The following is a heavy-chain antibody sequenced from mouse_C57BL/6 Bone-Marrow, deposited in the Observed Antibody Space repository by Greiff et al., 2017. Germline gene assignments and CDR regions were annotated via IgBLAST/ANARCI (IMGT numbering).Heavy chain of an antibody. J-gene: IGHJ4*01. CDR3: TSYDGYCYAMDY. V-gene: IGHV14-4*01. Sequence: EVQLQQSGAELVRPGASVTLSCTASGFNIKDDYMHWVKQRPEQGLAWIGWIDPENGDTEYASKFQGKATMTADTSSNTAYLQLSSLTSEDTAVYYCTSYDGYCYAMDYWGQGTSVTVSS. CDR2: IDPENGDT. CDR1: GFNIKDDY. D-gene: IGHD2-3*01.